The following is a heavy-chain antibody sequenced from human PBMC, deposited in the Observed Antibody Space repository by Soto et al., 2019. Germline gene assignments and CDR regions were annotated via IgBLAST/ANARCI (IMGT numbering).Heavy chain of an antibody. D-gene: IGHD3-3*01. Sequence: QVQLQESGPGLVKPSETLSLTCTVSGGSISSYYWSWIRQPPGKGLEWIGYIYYRGSTNYNPSLKSRVTISVDTSKTQFSLKLSSVTAADTAVYYCARHSYDFWSGYYPRGHYYYYMDVWGKGTTVTVSS. CDR3: ARHSYDFWSGYYPRGHYYYYMDV. CDR1: GGSISSYY. CDR2: IYYRGST. J-gene: IGHJ6*03. V-gene: IGHV4-59*08.